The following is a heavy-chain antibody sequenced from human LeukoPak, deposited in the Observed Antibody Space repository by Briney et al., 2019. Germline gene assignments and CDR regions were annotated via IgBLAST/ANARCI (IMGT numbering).Heavy chain of an antibody. CDR2: ISYSGST. CDR3: ARERVVAPGTTSFDY. D-gene: IGHD6-13*01. J-gene: IGHJ4*02. V-gene: IGHV4-59*01. CDR1: GGSISSYY. Sequence: PSETLSLTCTVSGGSISSYYWNWIRQPPGKGLEWIGYISYSGSTKYKSSLKSRFTISVDTSKNQFSLNLRSVTAADTAVYYCARERVVAPGTTSFDYWGQGTLVTVSS.